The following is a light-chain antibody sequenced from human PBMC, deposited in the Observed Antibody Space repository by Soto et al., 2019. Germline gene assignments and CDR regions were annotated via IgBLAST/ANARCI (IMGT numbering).Light chain of an antibody. V-gene: IGLV1-40*01. Sequence: QSVLTQPPSVSGAPGQRVTISCTGSSSNIGADYDIHWYQHLPGTAPKLLIYANINRPSGVPDRFSGSKSGTSASLAITELQAEDEADYYYQSYDSSLSGWLFGGGTKLTVL. CDR2: ANI. J-gene: IGLJ3*02. CDR3: QSYDSSLSGWL. CDR1: SSNIGADYD.